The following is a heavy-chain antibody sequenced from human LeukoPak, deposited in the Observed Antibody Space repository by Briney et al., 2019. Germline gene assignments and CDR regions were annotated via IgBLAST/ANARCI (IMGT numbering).Heavy chain of an antibody. CDR1: GFSISSTY. J-gene: IGHJ4*02. Sequence: GGSLRLSCAASGFSISSTYMTWVRQAPGKGLEWVSIFYRGDDRHYADSVKGRFTISRDNSKNTLSLQMNNLRVEDTAVYYCARGGGSENQYAPWYFDYWGQGAQVTVSA. CDR2: FYRGDDR. V-gene: IGHV3-53*01. CDR3: ARGGGSENQYAPWYFDY. D-gene: IGHD3-10*01.